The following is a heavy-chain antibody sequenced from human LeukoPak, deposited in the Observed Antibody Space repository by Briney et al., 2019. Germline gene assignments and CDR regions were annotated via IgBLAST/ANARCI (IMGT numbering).Heavy chain of an antibody. J-gene: IGHJ6*02. V-gene: IGHV1-69*01. Sequence: ASVKVSCKASGGTFSSYAISWVRQAPGQGLEWMGGIIPIFGTANYAQKFQGRVTITADESTSTAYMELSSLRSEDTAMYYCASPQSGGRNYYYYYGMDVWGQGTTVTVSS. CDR2: IIPIFGTA. D-gene: IGHD4-23*01. CDR3: ASPQSGGRNYYYYYGMDV. CDR1: GGTFSSYA.